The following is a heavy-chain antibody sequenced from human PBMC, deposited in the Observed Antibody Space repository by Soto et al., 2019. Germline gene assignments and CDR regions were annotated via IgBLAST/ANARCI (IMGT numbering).Heavy chain of an antibody. V-gene: IGHV4-30-4*01. Sequence: PSETLSLTCTVSGGSISSGHYYWSWIRQPPGKGLEWIGYIYYSGSTYYNPSLKSRVTISVDTSKNQFSLKLSSVTAADTAVYYCARSSTSNLYFDYWGQGTLVTVSS. CDR2: IYYSGST. J-gene: IGHJ4*01. CDR1: GGSISSGHYY. CDR3: ARSSTSNLYFDY. D-gene: IGHD2-2*01.